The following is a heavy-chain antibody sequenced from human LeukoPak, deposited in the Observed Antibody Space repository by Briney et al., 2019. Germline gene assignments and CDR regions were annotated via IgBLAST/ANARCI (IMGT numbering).Heavy chain of an antibody. CDR3: ARHLSSGWYSDY. Sequence: GESLKISCKGSGYSFTDYWISWVRQMPGKGLEWMGRIDPSDSYTNYSPSSQGHVTISADKSINTAYLQWCSLKASDTAMYYCARHLSSGWYSDYWGQGTLVIVSS. J-gene: IGHJ4*02. V-gene: IGHV5-10-1*01. CDR2: IDPSDSYT. D-gene: IGHD6-19*01. CDR1: GYSFTDYW.